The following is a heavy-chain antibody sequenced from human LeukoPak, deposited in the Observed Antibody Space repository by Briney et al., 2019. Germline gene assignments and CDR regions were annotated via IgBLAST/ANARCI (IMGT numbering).Heavy chain of an antibody. CDR1: GGSISSGGYY. Sequence: PSETLSLTCTVSGGSISSGGYYWSWIRQHPGKGLEWIGCIYYSGSTYYNPSLKSRVTISVDTSKNQFSLKLSSVTAADTAVYYCASTYDFWSGYYVHGAFDIWGQGTMVTVSS. CDR3: ASTYDFWSGYYVHGAFDI. CDR2: IYYSGST. V-gene: IGHV4-31*03. D-gene: IGHD3-3*01. J-gene: IGHJ3*02.